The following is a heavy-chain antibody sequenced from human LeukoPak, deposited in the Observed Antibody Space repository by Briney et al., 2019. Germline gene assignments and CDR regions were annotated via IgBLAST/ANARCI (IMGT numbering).Heavy chain of an antibody. CDR3: AREVRGRDAGYYYGMDV. CDR2: IYRGGDT. D-gene: IGHD6-25*01. J-gene: IGHJ6*02. V-gene: IGHV3-66*01. Sequence: GGSLRLSCAASGLTASSNYMSWVRQAPGKGLEWVSVIYRGGDTYYADSVKDRFTISRDNPKNTLYLQINSLRAEDTAVYYCAREVRGRDAGYYYGMDVWGQGTTVTVSS. CDR1: GLTASSNY.